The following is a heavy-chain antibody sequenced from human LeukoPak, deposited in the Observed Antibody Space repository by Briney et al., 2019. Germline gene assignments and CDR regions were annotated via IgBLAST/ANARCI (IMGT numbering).Heavy chain of an antibody. Sequence: GGSLRLSCAASGFTFSSYAMHWVRQAPGKGLEWVAVISYDGSNKYYADSVKGRFTISRDNSKNTLYLQINSLRAEDTAVYYCARDFILGALDYWGQGTLVTVSS. CDR3: ARDFILGALDY. CDR1: GFTFSSYA. V-gene: IGHV3-30-3*01. D-gene: IGHD3-3*01. J-gene: IGHJ4*02. CDR2: ISYDGSNK.